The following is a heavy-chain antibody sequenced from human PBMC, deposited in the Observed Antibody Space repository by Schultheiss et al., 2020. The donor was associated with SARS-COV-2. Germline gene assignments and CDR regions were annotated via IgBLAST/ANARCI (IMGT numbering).Heavy chain of an antibody. V-gene: IGHV3-30-3*01. CDR3: AREGYCSSTSCLSQWFDP. Sequence: GGSLRLSCAASGFTFSSYAMHWVRQAPGKGLEWVAVISYDGSNKYYADSVKGRFTISRDNSKNTLYLQMNSLRAEDTAVYYCAREGYCSSTSCLSQWFDPWGQGTLVTVSS. J-gene: IGHJ5*02. D-gene: IGHD2-2*01. CDR1: GFTFSSYA. CDR2: ISYDGSNK.